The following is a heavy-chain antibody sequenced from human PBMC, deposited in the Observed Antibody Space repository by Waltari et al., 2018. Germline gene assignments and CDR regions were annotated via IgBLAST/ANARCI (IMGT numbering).Heavy chain of an antibody. V-gene: IGHV3-33*01. CDR1: GFTFGDFG. D-gene: IGHD6-13*01. CDR3: TRDRSSSSWDVWFDP. Sequence: QVQLVESGGAGVRTGGPLRLAGRGAGFTFGDFGIPWVRQAPGKGLEWVATMWYDGSDKDYADSVKGRFTISRDDSQNTLYLQMNSLRVEDTAVYYCTRDRSSSSWDVWFDPWGQGTLVTVSS. CDR2: MWYDGSDK. J-gene: IGHJ5*02.